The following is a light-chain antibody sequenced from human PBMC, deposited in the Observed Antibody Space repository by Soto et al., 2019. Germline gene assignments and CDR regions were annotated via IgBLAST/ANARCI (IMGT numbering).Light chain of an antibody. Sequence: EIVLTQSPGTLSLSPGERATLSCRASQSVSSSNLAWYQHKPGQAPRLLIYGASSRATGIPARFSGSGSGTDLTLTISRLEPEDFAVYYWHQYGSSPRTFGQGTKVEIK. CDR3: HQYGSSPRT. J-gene: IGKJ2*01. CDR2: GAS. CDR1: QSVSSSN. V-gene: IGKV3-20*01.